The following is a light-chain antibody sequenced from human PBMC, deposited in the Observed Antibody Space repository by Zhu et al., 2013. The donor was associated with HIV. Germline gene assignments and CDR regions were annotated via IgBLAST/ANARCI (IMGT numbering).Light chain of an antibody. Sequence: DIQMTQSPSTLSASVGDTVTITCRASQSVSAWLAWYQQKPGKAPKLLIYKASDLQSGVPPRFSGRGSGTEFTLTISSLEPEDFTVYYCQQRSKWPPFTFGQGTKLEIK. CDR3: QQRSKWPPFT. V-gene: IGKV1-5*03. CDR2: KAS. CDR1: QSVSAW. J-gene: IGKJ2*01.